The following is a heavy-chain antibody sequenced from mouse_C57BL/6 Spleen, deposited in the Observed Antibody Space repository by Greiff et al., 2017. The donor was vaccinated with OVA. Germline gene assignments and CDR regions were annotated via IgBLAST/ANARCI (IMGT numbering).Heavy chain of an antibody. J-gene: IGHJ2*01. CDR2: INPSNGVT. CDR3: ARTLYYYGSSYGFYY. Sequence: VQLQQSGTELVKPGASVKLSCKASGYTFTSYWMHWVKQRPGQGLEWIGNINPSNGVTNYNEKFKIKATLTVDKSSSTAYMQLISLTSEDSAVYYCARTLYYYGSSYGFYYWGQGTTLTVSS. D-gene: IGHD1-1*01. CDR1: GYTFTSYW. V-gene: IGHV1-53*01.